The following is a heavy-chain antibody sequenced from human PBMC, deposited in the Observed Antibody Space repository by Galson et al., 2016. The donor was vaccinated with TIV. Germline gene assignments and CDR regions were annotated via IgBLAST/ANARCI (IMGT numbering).Heavy chain of an antibody. D-gene: IGHD6-6*01. CDR2: INPNSGGT. Sequence: SVKASCKASGYTFTGYYMHWVRQAPGQGLEWMGWINPNSGGTNYAQKFQGWVTMTRDTSISTAYMELSRLRSDDTAVYYCARGRDIAARLAFYYYYSMDVWGQGTTVTVSS. V-gene: IGHV1-2*04. CDR3: ARGRDIAARLAFYYYYSMDV. CDR1: GYTFTGYY. J-gene: IGHJ6*02.